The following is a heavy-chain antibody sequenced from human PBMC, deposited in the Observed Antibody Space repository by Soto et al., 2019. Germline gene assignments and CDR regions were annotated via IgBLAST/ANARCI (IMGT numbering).Heavy chain of an antibody. J-gene: IGHJ4*02. V-gene: IGHV3-7*01. CDR1: GFTFSTSW. D-gene: IGHD3-10*01. Sequence: EGSGRLSCAASGFTFSTSWMSWVRQAPGKGLEWVANIKEDGSEKYYVDSVKGRFTISRDHAKNSLYLQMNSLGADDTAVYYCARADYYGNAGWYWGQGCMVRASS. CDR2: IKEDGSEK. CDR3: ARADYYGNAGWY.